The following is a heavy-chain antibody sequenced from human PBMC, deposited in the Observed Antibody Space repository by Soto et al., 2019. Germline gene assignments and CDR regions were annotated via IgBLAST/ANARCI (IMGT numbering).Heavy chain of an antibody. D-gene: IGHD3-10*01. CDR1: GGTFSSYA. J-gene: IGHJ5*02. CDR3: ASTINYYGSGSYPYNWFDP. CDR2: IIPIFGTA. Sequence: PGASVKVSCKASGGTFSSYAISWVRQAPGQGLEWMGGIIPIFGTANYAQKFQGRVTITADKSTSTAYMELSSLRSEDTAVYYCASTINYYGSGSYPYNWFDPWGQGTLVTSPQ. V-gene: IGHV1-69*06.